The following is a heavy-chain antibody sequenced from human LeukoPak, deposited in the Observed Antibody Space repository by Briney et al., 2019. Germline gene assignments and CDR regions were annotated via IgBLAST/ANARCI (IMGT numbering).Heavy chain of an antibody. CDR2: IYYSGST. V-gene: IGHV4-30-4*01. J-gene: IGHJ5*02. Sequence: PSETLSLTCTVSGGSISSGEFYWSWIRQPPGKGLEWIRYIYYSGSTYYSPSLKSRVAISVDTSKNQFSLKLSSVTAADTAIYYCARGRGWSTGCWFDPWGQGTLVTVSS. CDR1: GGSISSGEFY. D-gene: IGHD1-26*01. CDR3: ARGRGWSTGCWFDP.